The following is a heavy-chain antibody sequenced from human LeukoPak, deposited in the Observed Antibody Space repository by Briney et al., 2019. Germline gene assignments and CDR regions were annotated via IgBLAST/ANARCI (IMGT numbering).Heavy chain of an antibody. J-gene: IGHJ5*02. CDR3: ARAGLGYCSGGSCFNWFDP. V-gene: IGHV4-39*07. CDR2: IYYSGST. CDR1: GESLSGRY. Sequence: SETLSLTCGVFGESLSGRYWTWIRQPPGKGLEWIGSIYYSGSTYYNPSLKSRVTISVDTSKNQFSLKLSSVTAADTAVYYCARAGLGYCSGGSCFNWFDPWGQGTLVTVSS. D-gene: IGHD2-15*01.